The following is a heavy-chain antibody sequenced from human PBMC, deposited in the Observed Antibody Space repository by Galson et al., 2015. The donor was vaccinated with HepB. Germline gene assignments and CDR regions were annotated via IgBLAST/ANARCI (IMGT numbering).Heavy chain of an antibody. J-gene: IGHJ4*02. V-gene: IGHV3-48*03. CDR3: ARDVDCAF. Sequence: SLRLSCAASGFTFSSYKMNWVRQAPGKGLECVSYISSSGGTIYYADSVRGRFTISRDNAKNALYLQMNSLRDEDTAVYYCARDVDCAFWGQGTLVTVSS. CDR2: ISSSGGTI. CDR1: GFTFSSYK. D-gene: IGHD3/OR15-3a*01.